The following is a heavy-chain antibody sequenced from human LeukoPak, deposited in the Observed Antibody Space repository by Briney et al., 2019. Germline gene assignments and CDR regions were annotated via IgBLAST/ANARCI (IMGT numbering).Heavy chain of an antibody. Sequence: GGSLRLYCAASGFAFSNYAMSWVRQAPGKGLEWVSSLSGGGDSRYYADSVMGRFTISRDNSKNTLYLQMNSLRAEDTAVYYCAKAVRSMVTGGGYFDSWGQGTLVTVSS. D-gene: IGHD3-10*01. J-gene: IGHJ4*02. CDR1: GFAFSNYA. CDR3: AKAVRSMVTGGGYFDS. CDR2: LSGGGDSR. V-gene: IGHV3-23*01.